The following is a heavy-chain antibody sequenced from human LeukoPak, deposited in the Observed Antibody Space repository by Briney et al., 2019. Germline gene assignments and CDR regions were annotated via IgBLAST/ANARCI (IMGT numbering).Heavy chain of an antibody. CDR1: GFTFSSHW. Sequence: GGSLRLSCAATGFTFSSHWMNWVRQAPGKGLEWVANIKQGGSERYYVDSVKGRFTISRDNAKNSLYLQMNSLRAEDTAVYYCAREGTMTANAFDIWGQGTMVTVS. J-gene: IGHJ3*02. CDR2: IKQGGSER. V-gene: IGHV3-7*01. CDR3: AREGTMTANAFDI. D-gene: IGHD2-21*02.